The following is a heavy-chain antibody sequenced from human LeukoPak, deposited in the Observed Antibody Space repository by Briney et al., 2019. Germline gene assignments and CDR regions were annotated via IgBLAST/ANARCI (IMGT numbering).Heavy chain of an antibody. Sequence: GGSLRLSCAASGFTFSDYWMSWVRQAPGKGLEWVANIKHDGSANYYVDSVKGRFTISRDNAKNSLYLQMNSLRAEDTAVCYCSRAEDYWGQGTRVTVSS. CDR3: SRAEDY. J-gene: IGHJ4*02. CDR1: GFTFSDYW. V-gene: IGHV3-7*01. CDR2: IKHDGSAN.